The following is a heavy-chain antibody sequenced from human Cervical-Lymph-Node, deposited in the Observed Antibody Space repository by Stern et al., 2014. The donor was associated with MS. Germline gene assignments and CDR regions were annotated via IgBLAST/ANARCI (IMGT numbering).Heavy chain of an antibody. J-gene: IGHJ5*02. CDR1: GYTFTRYD. CDR3: ARSSLGGAVGS. Sequence: QVQLVQSGAEVKKPGASVKVSCKTSGYTFTRYDIHWVRQAPGQGLARMGLIVPGVGDSTYAPTWQGRVSMTRDTSATTVYMELSSLRSEDTAVYYCARSSLGGAVGSWGQGTLVTVSA. D-gene: IGHD3-10*01. V-gene: IGHV1-46*04. CDR2: IVPGVGDS.